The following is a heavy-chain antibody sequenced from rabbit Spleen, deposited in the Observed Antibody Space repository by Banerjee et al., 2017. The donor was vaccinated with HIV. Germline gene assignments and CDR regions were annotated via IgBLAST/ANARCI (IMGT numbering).Heavy chain of an antibody. Sequence: QSLEESGGDLVKTGASLTLTCTASGFSFSSSYWICWVRQAPGKGLELIACIYTRSGRTYYATWAKGRFTISKASSTTVTLQMTRLTAADTATYFCARDPGAGTSNLWGPGTLVTVS. CDR3: ARDPGAGTSNL. CDR1: GFSFSSSYW. D-gene: IGHD4-2*01. V-gene: IGHV1S40*01. CDR2: IYTRSGRT. J-gene: IGHJ4*01.